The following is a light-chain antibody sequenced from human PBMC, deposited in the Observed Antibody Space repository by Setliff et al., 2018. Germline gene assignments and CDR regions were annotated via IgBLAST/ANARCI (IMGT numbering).Light chain of an antibody. Sequence: QSALTQPASVSGSPGQSITISCTGTSSDVGGYNYVSWYQQRPGKAPKLMIYDVSKRPSGVSDRFSGSKSGNTASLTISGLRAEDEADYYCSSYTSTSTLYVFGTGTKGTVL. CDR2: DVS. J-gene: IGLJ1*01. CDR1: SSDVGGYNY. CDR3: SSYTSTSTLYV. V-gene: IGLV2-14*01.